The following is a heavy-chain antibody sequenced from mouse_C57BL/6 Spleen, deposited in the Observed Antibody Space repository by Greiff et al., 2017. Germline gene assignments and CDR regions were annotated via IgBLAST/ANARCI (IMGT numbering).Heavy chain of an antibody. J-gene: IGHJ1*03. D-gene: IGHD1-1*01. CDR2: IFPGSGST. CDR1: GYTFTDYY. CDR3: ARRGYYGSSHWYFDV. V-gene: IGHV1-75*01. Sequence: QVQLQQSGPELVKPGASVKISCKASGYTFTDYYINWVKQRPGQGLEWIGWIFPGSGSTYYNEKFKGKATLTVDKSSSTAYMLLSSLTSENSAVYFCARRGYYGSSHWYFDVWGTGTTVTVSS.